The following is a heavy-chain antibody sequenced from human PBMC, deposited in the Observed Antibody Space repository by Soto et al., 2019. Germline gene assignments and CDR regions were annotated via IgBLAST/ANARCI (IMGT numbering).Heavy chain of an antibody. D-gene: IGHD3-10*01. CDR2: IIPIFGTA. CDR1: GGTFSSYA. J-gene: IGHJ5*02. CDR3: AREYSLYGSGSYYNVGNWFDP. V-gene: IGHV1-69*06. Sequence: VASVKVSCKASGGTFSSYAISWVRHAPGQEREWMGGIIPIFGTANCAQKFQGRVTITADNSTSTAYMELSSLRSEDTAVYYCAREYSLYGSGSYYNVGNWFDPWGQGTLVTVSS.